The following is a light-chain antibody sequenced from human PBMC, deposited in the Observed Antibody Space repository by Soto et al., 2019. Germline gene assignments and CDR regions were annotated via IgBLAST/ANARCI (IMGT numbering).Light chain of an antibody. CDR2: GAS. CDR3: LQDFTYPRT. V-gene: IGKV1-6*01. CDR1: QGIKND. Sequence: AIQMTQSPSSLSASVGDRVTMTCRASQGIKNDLGWYQQRPGKAPRLLIYGASTLYSGVPSRFSANGSGIDFTPTINSLQPEDFATYYCLQDFTYPRTFGPGTRV. J-gene: IGKJ3*01.